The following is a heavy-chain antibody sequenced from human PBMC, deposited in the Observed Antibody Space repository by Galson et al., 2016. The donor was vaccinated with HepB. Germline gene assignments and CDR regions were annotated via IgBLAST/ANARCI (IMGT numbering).Heavy chain of an antibody. J-gene: IGHJ4*02. D-gene: IGHD2-15*01. V-gene: IGHV3-33*01. CDR2: IWSDGSNK. CDR1: SFIFTDYG. CDR3: ATDRWRSPSDY. Sequence: SLRLSCAASSFIFTDYGMHWVRQAPGKGLEWVTVIWSDGSNKDYADSVKGRFTISRDNSKNTLYLQMNSLRAEDTAVYYCATDRWRSPSDYWGQGTLVTVSS.